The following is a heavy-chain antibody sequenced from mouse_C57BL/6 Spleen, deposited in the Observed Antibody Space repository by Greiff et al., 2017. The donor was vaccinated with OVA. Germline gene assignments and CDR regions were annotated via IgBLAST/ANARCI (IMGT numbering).Heavy chain of an antibody. V-gene: IGHV1-55*01. J-gene: IGHJ2*01. CDR3: ARDVPITTVAHCDY. CDR2: IYPGSGST. D-gene: IGHD1-1*01. Sequence: QVQLQQPGAELVKPGASVKMSCKASGYTFTSYWITWVKQRPGQGLEWIGDIYPGSGSTNYNEKFKSKVTLTVDTSSSTAYMQLSSLTSKDSAVYYCARDVPITTVAHCDYWGQGTTLTVSS. CDR1: GYTFTSYW.